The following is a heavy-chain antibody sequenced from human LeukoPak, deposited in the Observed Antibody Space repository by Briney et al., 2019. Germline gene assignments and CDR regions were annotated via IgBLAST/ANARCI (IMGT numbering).Heavy chain of an antibody. CDR3: ARHFRRLWFDP. J-gene: IGHJ5*02. V-gene: IGHV4-39*01. Sequence: PSETLSLTCTVSGGSISSSSYYWGWIRQPPGKGLEWIGSIYYSGSTYYNPSLKSRVTISVDTSKNQFSLKLSSVTAADTVVYYCARHFRRLWFDPWGQGTLVTVSS. CDR1: GGSISSSSYY. CDR2: IYYSGST.